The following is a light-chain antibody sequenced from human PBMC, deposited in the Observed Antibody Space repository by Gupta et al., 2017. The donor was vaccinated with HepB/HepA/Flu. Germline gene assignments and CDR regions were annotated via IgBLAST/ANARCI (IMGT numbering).Light chain of an antibody. CDR1: QSGSDSTNTKTY. J-gene: IGKJ1*01. Sequence: DMVMSQPPHSPSVSLGERATINCKSSQSGSDSTNTKTYLSWYQQIPGQPPKLLIYWASTRESGVPDRFSGRGSGTEFTLTISSLQAEDVAVYYCQQYDSTPRTFGQGTKVEV. CDR2: WAS. CDR3: QQYDSTPRT. V-gene: IGKV4-1*01.